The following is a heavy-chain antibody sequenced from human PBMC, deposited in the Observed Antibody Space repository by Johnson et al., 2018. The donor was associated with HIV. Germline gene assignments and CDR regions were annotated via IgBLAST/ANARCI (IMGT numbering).Heavy chain of an antibody. D-gene: IGHD3-22*01. CDR2: ISYNEDKK. Sequence: QVQLVESGGGLVQPGGSLRLSCAASGFTFSSYAMHWVRQAPGKGLEWMAFISYNEDKKYYADSVKGRFTISRDNSKNTLFLQMNSLRAEDTAVFYCARGEPYYYDSSGYYYPDAFYIWGQGTIVTVSS. V-gene: IGHV3-30*14. J-gene: IGHJ3*02. CDR1: GFTFSSYA. CDR3: ARGEPYYYDSSGYYYPDAFYI.